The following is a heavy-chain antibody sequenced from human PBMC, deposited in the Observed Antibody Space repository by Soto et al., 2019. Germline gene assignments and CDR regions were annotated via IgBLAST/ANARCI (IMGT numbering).Heavy chain of an antibody. CDR2: ISGSGGST. D-gene: IGHD6-13*01. CDR3: AKFRPSTQALYSSSWYKGGHFDY. CDR1: GFTFSSYA. J-gene: IGHJ4*02. Sequence: EVQLLESGGGLVQPGGSLRLSCAASGFTFSSYAMSWVRQAPGKGLEWVSAISGSGGSTYYEESVKGRFTIPRDNSKNTLYQQMNSLRAEDTAVYYCAKFRPSTQALYSSSWYKGGHFDYWGQGTLVTVSS. V-gene: IGHV3-23*01.